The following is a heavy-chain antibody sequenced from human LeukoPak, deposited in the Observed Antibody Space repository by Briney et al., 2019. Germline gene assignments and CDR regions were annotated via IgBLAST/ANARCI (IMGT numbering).Heavy chain of an antibody. V-gene: IGHV1-2*02. CDR2: VNPSSGDT. D-gene: IGHD3-10*01. CDR3: ARSNYYGSQSEY. CDR1: GYTFSAFH. Sequence: GPSVKVSCKASGYTFSAFHIHWGRLAPGQGPEWMGWVNPSSGDTNYAQRFRGRVTMTRDTSINTAYMELSSLRSDDTAVYYCARSNYYGSQSEYWGQGTLVAVSS. J-gene: IGHJ4*02.